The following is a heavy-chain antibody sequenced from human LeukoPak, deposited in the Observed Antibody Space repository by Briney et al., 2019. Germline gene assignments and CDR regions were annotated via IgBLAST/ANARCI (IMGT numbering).Heavy chain of an antibody. CDR3: ARGGDVVVPAAYDFDY. J-gene: IGHJ4*02. CDR2: ISSSSSYI. D-gene: IGHD2-2*01. V-gene: IGHV3-21*01. CDR1: GFTFSSNS. Sequence: GGSLRLSCAASGFTFSSNSMNWVRQAPGKGLEWVSSISSSSSYIYYADSVKGRFTISRDNAKNSLYLQMNSLRAEDTAVYYCARGGDVVVPAAYDFDYWGQGTLVTVSS.